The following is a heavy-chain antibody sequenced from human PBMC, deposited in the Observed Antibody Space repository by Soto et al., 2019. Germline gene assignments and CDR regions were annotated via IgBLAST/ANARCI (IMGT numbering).Heavy chain of an antibody. D-gene: IGHD2-21*02. J-gene: IGHJ4*02. Sequence: QVPLVQSGAEVKKPGASVKVSCKASGYTFTSYALHWVRQATGQRLEWMGWINAGNGNTKYAQKFQGRVNITRDTSATTAYMELGILRSEDTAVYYCARSIFVATAADYWGQGTLVTVSS. CDR1: GYTFTSYA. V-gene: IGHV1-3*01. CDR3: ARSIFVATAADY. CDR2: INAGNGNT.